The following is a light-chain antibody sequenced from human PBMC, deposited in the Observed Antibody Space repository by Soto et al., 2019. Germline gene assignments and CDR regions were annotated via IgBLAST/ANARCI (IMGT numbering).Light chain of an antibody. CDR1: QSVLYSPNNKNY. CDR2: WAS. V-gene: IGKV4-1*01. Sequence: DIVMTQSPDSLAVSLGERATINCKSSQSVLYSPNNKNYLAWYQQKPGQHPKLLISWASTRESGVPDRFSGSGSGTDFTLPITSLQAEDVAVYYCQNYYNTPRTFGQGTKVEIK. CDR3: QNYYNTPRT. J-gene: IGKJ1*01.